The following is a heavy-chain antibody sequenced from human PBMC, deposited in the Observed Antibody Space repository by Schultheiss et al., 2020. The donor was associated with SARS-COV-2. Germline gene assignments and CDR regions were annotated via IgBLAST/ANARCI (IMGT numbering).Heavy chain of an antibody. V-gene: IGHV3-72*01. D-gene: IGHD3-22*01. Sequence: GGSLRLSCAASGFTFSSYEMNWVRQAPGKGLEWVGRTRNKANSYTTEYAASVKGRFTISRDDSKNSLYLQMNSLKTEDTAVYYCASHRFLYDSSGYTFDYWGQGTLVTVSS. CDR2: TRNKANSYTT. CDR1: GFTFSSYE. J-gene: IGHJ4*02. CDR3: ASHRFLYDSSGYTFDY.